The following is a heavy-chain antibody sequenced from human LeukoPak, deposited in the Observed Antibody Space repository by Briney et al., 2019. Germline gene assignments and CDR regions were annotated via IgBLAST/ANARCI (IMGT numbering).Heavy chain of an antibody. D-gene: IGHD3-22*01. J-gene: IGHJ4*02. Sequence: SETLSLTCTVSGGSISSYYWSWIRQPPGKGLEWIGYIYYSGSTNYSPSLKSRVTMSVDTSKNQFSLKLSSVTAADTAVYYCARAVLPYYDSSGYRFDYWGQGTLVIVSS. CDR3: ARAVLPYYDSSGYRFDY. CDR2: IYYSGST. CDR1: GGSISSYY. V-gene: IGHV4-59*01.